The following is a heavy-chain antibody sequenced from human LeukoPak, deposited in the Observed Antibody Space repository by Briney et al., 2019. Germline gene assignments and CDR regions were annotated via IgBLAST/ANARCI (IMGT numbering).Heavy chain of an antibody. CDR2: IYYSGST. V-gene: IGHV4-59*01. D-gene: IGHD2-2*01. J-gene: IGHJ5*02. CDR3: ARDRGDVVPAAGWFDP. Sequence: PSETLSLTCTVSGGSLSSYYWSWIRQPAGKGLEWIGYIYYSGSTNYNPSLKSRVTISVDTSKNQFSLKLSSVTAADTAVYYCARDRGDVVPAAGWFDPWGQGTLVTVSS. CDR1: GGSLSSYY.